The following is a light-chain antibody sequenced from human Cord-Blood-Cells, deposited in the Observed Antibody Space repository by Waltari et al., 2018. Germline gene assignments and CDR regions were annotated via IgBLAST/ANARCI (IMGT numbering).Light chain of an antibody. J-gene: IGLJ3*02. Sequence: QSALTQPPSASGSPGQSVTISCTGTSSDVGGHNYVSWYQQHPGKAPKLIIYEVSKRPSGVPYRFSGSKAGHTASLTVSGLQAEDEADYYCSSYAGSNNLVFGGGTKLTVL. V-gene: IGLV2-8*01. CDR1: SSDVGGHNY. CDR3: SSYAGSNNLV. CDR2: EVS.